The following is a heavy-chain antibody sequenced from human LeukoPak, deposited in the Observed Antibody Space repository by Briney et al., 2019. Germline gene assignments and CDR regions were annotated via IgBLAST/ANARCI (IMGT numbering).Heavy chain of an antibody. Sequence: SETLSLTCNVSGGSISNYYWSWIRQSPGKGLEWIGYAYYSGVNNYNPSLKSRVTISVDTSKNQFSLKLSSVTAADTAVYYCARHWNGEPFDIWGQGTMVTVSS. D-gene: IGHD3-3*01. CDR3: ARHWNGEPFDI. V-gene: IGHV4-59*08. CDR1: GGSISNYY. CDR2: AYYSGVN. J-gene: IGHJ3*02.